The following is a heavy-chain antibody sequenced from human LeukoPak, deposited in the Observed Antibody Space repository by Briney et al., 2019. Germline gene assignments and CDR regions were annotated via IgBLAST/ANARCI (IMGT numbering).Heavy chain of an antibody. CDR3: AKDNFVYDSSDNWFDP. Sequence: PGGSLRLSCAASGFTFSSYGMHWVRQAPGKGLEWVAVIWYDGSNKYYADSVKGQFTISRDNSKNTLYLQMNSLRAEDTAVYYCAKDNFVYDSSDNWFDPWGQGTLVTVSS. CDR1: GFTFSSYG. V-gene: IGHV3-33*06. CDR2: IWYDGSNK. D-gene: IGHD3-22*01. J-gene: IGHJ5*02.